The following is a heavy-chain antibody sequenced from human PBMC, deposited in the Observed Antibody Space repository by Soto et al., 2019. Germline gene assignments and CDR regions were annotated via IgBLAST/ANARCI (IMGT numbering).Heavy chain of an antibody. CDR1: GGSISSYY. J-gene: IGHJ4*02. CDR2: IYYSGST. Sequence: SETLSLTCTVSGGSISSYYWSWIRQPPGKGLEWIGYIYYSGSTNYNPSLKSRVAISVDTSKNQFSLKLSSVTAADTAVYYCARARGPSNQTTLDYWGQGTLVTVSS. CDR3: ARARGPSNQTTLDY. V-gene: IGHV4-59*01. D-gene: IGHD1-7*01.